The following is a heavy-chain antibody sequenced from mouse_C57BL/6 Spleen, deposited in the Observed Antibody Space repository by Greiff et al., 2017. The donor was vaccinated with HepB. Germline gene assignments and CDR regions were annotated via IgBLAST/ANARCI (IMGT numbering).Heavy chain of an antibody. CDR1: GYTFTSYW. V-gene: IGHV1-69*01. J-gene: IGHJ3*01. CDR3: ERRELGGAWFAY. CDR2: IDPSDSYT. Sequence: VQLQQPGAELVMPGASVKLSCKASGYTFTSYWMHWVKQRPGQGLEWIGEIDPSDSYTNYNQKFKGKSTLTVDKSSSTAYMQLSSLTSEDSAVYYCERRELGGAWFAYWGQGTLVTVSA. D-gene: IGHD4-1*01.